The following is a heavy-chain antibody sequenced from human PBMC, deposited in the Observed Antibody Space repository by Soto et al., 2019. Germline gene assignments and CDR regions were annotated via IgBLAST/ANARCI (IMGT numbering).Heavy chain of an antibody. Sequence: PSETLSLACSASGGSISDFYWGWIRQPPGRGLEWVAYMYYSGSTKSNPSRKSRVNISVDMSKKEFSLKLSSVTAADTAAYHCARGFFDRSGPGVAFDIWGPGTMVTVSS. CDR2: MYYSGST. D-gene: IGHD3-22*01. CDR1: GGSISDFY. CDR3: ARGFFDRSGPGVAFDI. V-gene: IGHV4-59*01. J-gene: IGHJ3*02.